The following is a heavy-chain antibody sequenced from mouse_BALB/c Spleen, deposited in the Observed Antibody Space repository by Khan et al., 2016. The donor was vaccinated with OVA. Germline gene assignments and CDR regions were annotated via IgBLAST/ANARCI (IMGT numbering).Heavy chain of an antibody. CDR1: GYTFTSFY. CDR2: INPSNGGT. D-gene: IGHD1-1*01. J-gene: IGHJ3*01. V-gene: IGHV1S81*02. Sequence: VQLQESGAELVKPGASVKLSCKASGYTFTSFYMYWVKQRPGQGLEGVGEINPSNGGTNFNEKFKSKATLTVDKSSSTAYMQLSSLTSVDSAVYYCTRGGYGSPFAYWGQGTLVTVS. CDR3: TRGGYGSPFAY.